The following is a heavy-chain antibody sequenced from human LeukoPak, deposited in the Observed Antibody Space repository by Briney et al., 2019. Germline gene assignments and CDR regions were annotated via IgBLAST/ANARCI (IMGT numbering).Heavy chain of an antibody. D-gene: IGHD6-6*01. V-gene: IGHV3-23*01. J-gene: IGHJ4*02. CDR1: GFTFSSYA. Sequence: GGSLRLSCAVSGFTFSSYAMSWVRQAPGKGLEWVSAISGGGGSTYYADSVKGRSTISRDSSENTLYLQMNSLRAEDTAVYYCAKDLSSSHVSEYFDHWGQGTLVTVSS. CDR3: AKDLSSSHVSEYFDH. CDR2: ISGGGGST.